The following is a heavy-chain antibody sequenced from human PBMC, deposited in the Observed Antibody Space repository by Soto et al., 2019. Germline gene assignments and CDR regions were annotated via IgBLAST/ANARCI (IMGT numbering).Heavy chain of an antibody. J-gene: IGHJ4*02. CDR1: GFTFSDHY. Sequence: VQLVESGGGLVQPGGSLRLSCAASGFTFSDHYMDWVRQAPGKGLEWVGRSKNNATSYYTEYAPFVKGRFTISRDDSQNLLFLQMNSLKSDDTAVYHGVRVRLGAATRYFDNWGQGTRVIVSS. CDR2: SKNNATSYYT. D-gene: IGHD2-15*01. V-gene: IGHV3-72*01. CDR3: VRVRLGAATRYFDN.